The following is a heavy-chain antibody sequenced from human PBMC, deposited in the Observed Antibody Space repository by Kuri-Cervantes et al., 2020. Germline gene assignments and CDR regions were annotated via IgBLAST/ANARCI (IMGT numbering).Heavy chain of an antibody. CDR3: ARAYTSGLDY. CDR1: GFTLSSYW. Sequence: GSLRLSCVASGFTLSSYWMNWVRQAPGKGLEWVANIKQDGSEKYYVDSVKGRFTISRDNAKNSLYLQMNSLRAEDTAVYYCARAYTSGLDYWGQGTLVTVSS. J-gene: IGHJ4*02. V-gene: IGHV3-7*04. CDR2: IKQDGSEK. D-gene: IGHD6-19*01.